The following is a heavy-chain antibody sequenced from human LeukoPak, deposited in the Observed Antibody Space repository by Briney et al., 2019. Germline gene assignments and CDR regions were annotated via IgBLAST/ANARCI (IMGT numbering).Heavy chain of an antibody. J-gene: IGHJ4*02. V-gene: IGHV3-23*01. CDR1: GFTFSSYA. CDR3: AKLVTTKPTRLYYFDY. CDR2: ISGSGGST. Sequence: PGGSPRLSCAASGFTFSSYAMSWVRQAPGKGLEWVSAISGSGGSTYYADSVKGRFTISRDNSKNTLYLQMNSLRAEDTAVYYCAKLVTTKPTRLYYFDYWGQGTLVTVSS. D-gene: IGHD4-17*01.